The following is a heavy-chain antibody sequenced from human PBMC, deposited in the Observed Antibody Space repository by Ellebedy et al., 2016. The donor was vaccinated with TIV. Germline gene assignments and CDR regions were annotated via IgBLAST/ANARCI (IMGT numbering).Heavy chain of an antibody. Sequence: GGSLRLSCVASGFSFRSYWMSWVRQAPGKGLEWVANIYQDGSNQYYVDSVKGRFTTSRDNANKSLFLQMNSLRGEDTAVYYCARRGSYGDYAVQINNWFDRWGRGTLVTVSS. CDR2: IYQDGSNQ. CDR3: ARRGSYGDYAVQINNWFDR. V-gene: IGHV3-7*01. J-gene: IGHJ5*02. D-gene: IGHD4-17*01. CDR1: GFSFRSYW.